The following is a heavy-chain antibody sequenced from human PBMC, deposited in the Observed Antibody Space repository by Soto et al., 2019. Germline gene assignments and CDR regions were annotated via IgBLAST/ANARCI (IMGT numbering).Heavy chain of an antibody. V-gene: IGHV3-30-3*01. CDR1: GFTFSSYA. CDR2: ISYDGSNK. Sequence: QVQLVESGGGVVQPGRSLRLSCAASGFTFSSYAMHWVRQAPGKGLEWVAVISYDGSNKYYADSVKGRFTISRDNSKNPLYLQMNSARSEYTAVYYCARAYDRSGPSPVSVYWGQGTLVTVSS. J-gene: IGHJ4*02. CDR3: ARAYDRSGPSPVSVY. D-gene: IGHD3-22*01.